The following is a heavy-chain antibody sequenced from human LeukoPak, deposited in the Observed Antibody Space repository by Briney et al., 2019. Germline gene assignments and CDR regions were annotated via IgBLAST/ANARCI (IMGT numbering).Heavy chain of an antibody. CDR2: IGSDNKS. Sequence: PGRSLRLSCAASGFTFSRYAMTWVRQAPGKGLEWVSSIGSDNKSHYSESVRGRFAISRDNSKSIVFLQLNSLRAEDTALYYCARDLHYYVARDVWGQGTTVYVSS. V-gene: IGHV3-23*01. J-gene: IGHJ6*02. CDR3: ARDLHYYVARDV. CDR1: GFTFSRYA. D-gene: IGHD3-10*02.